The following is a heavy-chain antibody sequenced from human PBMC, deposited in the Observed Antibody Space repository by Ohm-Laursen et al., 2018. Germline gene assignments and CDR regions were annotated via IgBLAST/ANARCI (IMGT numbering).Heavy chain of an antibody. Sequence: SLRLSCSASGFTFTTYGSHWVRQAPGKGLEWVAVIWSDGSKTYYADSVKGRFTISRDNSKNTVSLQMNSLRAEDTAVYYCARDLGVNWYFDLWGRGTLVTVSS. D-gene: IGHD3-16*01. CDR1: GFTFTTYG. V-gene: IGHV3-33*01. CDR2: IWSDGSKT. J-gene: IGHJ2*01. CDR3: ARDLGVNWYFDL.